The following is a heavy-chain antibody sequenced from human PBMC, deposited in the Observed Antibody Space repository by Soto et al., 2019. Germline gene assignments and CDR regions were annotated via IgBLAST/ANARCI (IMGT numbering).Heavy chain of an antibody. CDR2: ISGSGGST. CDR3: AKDPSGWYDYYYGMDV. D-gene: IGHD6-19*01. J-gene: IGHJ6*02. Sequence: GGSLRLSCAASGFTLSSYAMSWVRQAPGKGLEWVSAISGSGGSTYYADSVKGRFTISRDNSKNTLYLQMNSLRAEDTAVYYCAKDPSGWYDYYYGMDVWGQGTTVTVSS. V-gene: IGHV3-23*01. CDR1: GFTLSSYA.